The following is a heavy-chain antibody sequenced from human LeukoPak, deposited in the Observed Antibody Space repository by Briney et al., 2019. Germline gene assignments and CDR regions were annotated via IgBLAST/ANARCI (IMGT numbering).Heavy chain of an antibody. CDR1: GFTFSTSP. J-gene: IGHJ4*02. Sequence: GGPLRLPCAASGFTFSTSPMGWARRVQGKGLEWVSSIHAGGSDPFCADSVQGRCTISRDNSKNTLSLQLNNLRAEDTAIYFCAKGGHHFNPFYNWGQGTLVTVSS. CDR2: IHAGGSDP. CDR3: AKGGHHFNPFYN. V-gene: IGHV3-23*01.